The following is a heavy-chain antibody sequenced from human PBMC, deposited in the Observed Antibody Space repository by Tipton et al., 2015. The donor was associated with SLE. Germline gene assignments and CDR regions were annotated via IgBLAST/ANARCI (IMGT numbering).Heavy chain of an antibody. CDR3: ASLRLLWFGFNWFDP. CDR1: GFTFSSYA. Sequence: SLRLSCAASGFTFSSYAMSWVRQAPGKGLEWVSAISGSGGSTYYADCVKGRFTISRDNSKNTLYLQMNSLRAEDTAVYYCASLRLLWFGFNWFDPWGQGTLVTVSS. J-gene: IGHJ5*02. D-gene: IGHD3-10*01. CDR2: ISGSGGST. V-gene: IGHV3-23*01.